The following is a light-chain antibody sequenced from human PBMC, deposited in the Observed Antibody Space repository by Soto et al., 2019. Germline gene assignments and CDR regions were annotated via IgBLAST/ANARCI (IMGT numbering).Light chain of an antibody. CDR3: LQDYIFPYT. Sequence: IQMTHSPYTLSAPVGDRVSITCRASQSVGNSLAWYQQRPGKAPKLLIYAASSLQPGVPSRFSGRGSATDFTLTITSLQPEDFATYYCLQDYIFPYTFGQGTKVDTK. V-gene: IGKV1-6*01. J-gene: IGKJ2*01. CDR2: AAS. CDR1: QSVGNS.